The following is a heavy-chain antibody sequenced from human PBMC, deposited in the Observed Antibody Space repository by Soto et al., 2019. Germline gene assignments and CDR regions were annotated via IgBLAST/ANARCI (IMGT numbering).Heavy chain of an antibody. CDR1: GFSLSTSGVA. J-gene: IGHJ4*02. CDR3: AHRPPLVYGNYFDQ. CDR2: IYWDDDK. V-gene: IGHV2-5*02. Sequence: QITLRESGPTLVKPTQTLTLTCTFSGFSLSTSGVAVGWIRQPPGKALEWLALIYWDDDKYYSPSLKSRLTNTKDTSKNEVVLTMTNMDPVDTATYYCAHRPPLVYGNYFDQWGQGTLVTVSS. D-gene: IGHD4-17*01.